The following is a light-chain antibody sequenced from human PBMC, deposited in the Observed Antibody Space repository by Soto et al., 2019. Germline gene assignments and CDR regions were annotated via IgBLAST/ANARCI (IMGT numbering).Light chain of an antibody. CDR3: LLYYGGAQLWV. J-gene: IGLJ3*02. V-gene: IGLV7-43*01. CDR2: STS. CDR1: TGAVTSGYY. Sequence: QAVVTQEPSLTVSPGGTVTLTCASSTGAVTSGYYPNWFQQKPGQAPRALTYSTSNKHSWTPARFSGSLLGGKAALTLSGVQPEDEAEYYCLLYYGGAQLWVFGGGTKLTVL.